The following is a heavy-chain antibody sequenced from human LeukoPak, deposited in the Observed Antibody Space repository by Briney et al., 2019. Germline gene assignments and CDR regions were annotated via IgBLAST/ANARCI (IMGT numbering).Heavy chain of an antibody. J-gene: IGHJ4*02. CDR1: GFTFSSYS. V-gene: IGHV3-21*01. CDR2: ISSSSSYI. CDR3: ARALKMATLDY. Sequence: GGSLRLSCAASGFTFSSYSMNWVRQAPGKGLEWVSSISSSSSYIYYADSVKGRFTISRDTAKNSLYLQMNSLRAEDTAVYYCARALKMATLDYWGQGTLVTVSS. D-gene: IGHD5-24*01.